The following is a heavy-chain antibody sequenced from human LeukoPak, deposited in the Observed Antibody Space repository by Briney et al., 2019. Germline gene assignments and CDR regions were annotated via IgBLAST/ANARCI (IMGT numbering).Heavy chain of an antibody. CDR2: IDHSGST. Sequence: SETLSLTCAVYGGSFSGYYWSWIRQPPGKGLEWIGEIDHSGSTNYNPSLKSRVTISVDTSKNQFSLKLSSVTAADTAVYYCARVGYYYYGSGSYLDYWGQGTLVTVSS. CDR1: GGSFSGYY. V-gene: IGHV4-34*01. D-gene: IGHD3-10*01. CDR3: ARVGYYYYGSGSYLDY. J-gene: IGHJ4*02.